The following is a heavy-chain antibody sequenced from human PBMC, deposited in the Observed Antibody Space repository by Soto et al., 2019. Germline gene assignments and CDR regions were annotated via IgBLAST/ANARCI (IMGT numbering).Heavy chain of an antibody. J-gene: IGHJ4*02. Sequence: QVQLVQSGAEVKKPGSSVKVSCKASGGTFSSYTISWVRQAPGQGLEWMGRIIPNLGIANYAQKFQGRVTITADKSTITAYMELSSLRSEDTAVYYCATRAGMTTVTLFDYWGQGTLVTVSS. CDR3: ATRAGMTTVTLFDY. CDR2: IIPNLGIA. V-gene: IGHV1-69*02. CDR1: GGTFSSYT. D-gene: IGHD4-17*01.